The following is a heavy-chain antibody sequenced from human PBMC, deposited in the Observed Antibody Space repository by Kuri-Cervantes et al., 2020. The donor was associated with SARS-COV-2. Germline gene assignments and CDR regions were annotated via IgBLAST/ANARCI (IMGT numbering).Heavy chain of an antibody. V-gene: IGHV3-30-3*01. CDR2: ISYDGSNK. J-gene: IGHJ4*02. CDR3: ARDSLRGSGSSYYFDY. Sequence: GESLKISCAATGFTFSSYAMHWVRQAPGKRLEWGAVISYDGSNKYYADSVKVRFTISRDNSKNTLYLQMNSLRAEDTAVYYCARDSLRGSGSSYYFDYWGQGTLVTVSS. D-gene: IGHD1-26*01. CDR1: GFTFSSYA.